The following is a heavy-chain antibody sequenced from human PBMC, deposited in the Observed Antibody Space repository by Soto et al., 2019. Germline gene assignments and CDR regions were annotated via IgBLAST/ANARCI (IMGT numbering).Heavy chain of an antibody. CDR2: IYPGDSDT. CDR1: GYTFTDYW. Sequence: GESLKISCKGSGYTFTDYWIGWVRQLPGKGLEWMGIIYPGDSDTRYSPSFQGHVTITVDKSTSTAYLQWNSLKASDTAMYYCARPSNNYVAHWGQGTMVPVSS. V-gene: IGHV5-51*01. J-gene: IGHJ4*02. D-gene: IGHD4-4*01. CDR3: ARPSNNYVAH.